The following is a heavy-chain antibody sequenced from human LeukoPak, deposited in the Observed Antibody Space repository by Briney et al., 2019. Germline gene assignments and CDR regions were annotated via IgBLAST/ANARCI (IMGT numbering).Heavy chain of an antibody. Sequence: GGSLRLSCAASGFTFSIYGMHWVRQAPGKGLEWVANIKQDGSEKYYVDSVKGRFTISRDNAKNSLYLQMNSLRAEDTAVYYCARDYDYYDSSGLGAFDIWGQGTMVTVSS. CDR3: ARDYDYYDSSGLGAFDI. V-gene: IGHV3-7*01. J-gene: IGHJ3*02. CDR2: IKQDGSEK. CDR1: GFTFSIYG. D-gene: IGHD3-22*01.